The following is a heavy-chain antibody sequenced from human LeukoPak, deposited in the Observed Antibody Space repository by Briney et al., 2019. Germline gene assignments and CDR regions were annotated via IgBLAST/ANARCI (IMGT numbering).Heavy chain of an antibody. V-gene: IGHV4-39*01. D-gene: IGHD3-10*01. Sequence: SETLPLTCTVPGGSISSSSYSWGWIRQPPGKGLEWLGRIYYSGSTYYNPSLKSRVSISVDTTKSQFSLKLSSVTAADTAVYYCARRLLWFGKISDYWGQGTLVTVSS. CDR1: GGSISSSSYS. CDR3: ARRLLWFGKISDY. CDR2: IYYSGST. J-gene: IGHJ4*02.